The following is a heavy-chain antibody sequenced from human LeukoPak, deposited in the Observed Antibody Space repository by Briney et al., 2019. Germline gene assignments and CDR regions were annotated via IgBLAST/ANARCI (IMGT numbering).Heavy chain of an antibody. CDR3: ARDLWGDYVWGSYRYPLDY. CDR2: IKHDGGEK. Sequence: PGGSLRLSCAASGFTFSLNWMSWVRQAPGKRLEWVANIKHDGGEKFYGEFVKGRFTISRDNAKNSVFLQMNSLRAEDTAVYYCARDLWGDYVWGSYRYPLDYWGQGTLVTVSS. J-gene: IGHJ4*02. D-gene: IGHD3-16*02. V-gene: IGHV3-7*01. CDR1: GFTFSLNW.